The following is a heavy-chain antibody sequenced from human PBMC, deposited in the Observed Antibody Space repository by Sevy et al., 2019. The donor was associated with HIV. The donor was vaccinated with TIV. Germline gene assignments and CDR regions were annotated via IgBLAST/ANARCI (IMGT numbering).Heavy chain of an antibody. D-gene: IGHD3-16*02. J-gene: IGHJ5*02. V-gene: IGHV4-39*01. CDR2: IYYSGST. Sequence: LTCTVSGGSISSSSYYWGWIRQPPGKGLEWIGSIYYSGSTYYNPSLKSRVTISVDTSKNQFSLKLSSVTAADTAVYYCARFRYDYIWGSYRDNWFDPWGQGTLVTVSS. CDR1: GGSISSSSYY. CDR3: ARFRYDYIWGSYRDNWFDP.